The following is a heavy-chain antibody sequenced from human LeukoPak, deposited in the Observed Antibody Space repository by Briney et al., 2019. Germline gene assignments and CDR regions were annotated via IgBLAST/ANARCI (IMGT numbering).Heavy chain of an antibody. CDR2: ISASGGTT. Sequence: GGSLRLSCAASGFAVSSTYMSWVRQAPGKGLEWVSGISASGGTTFYADSVKGRFTISRDNSKNTLYLQMNGLRAEDTAVYYCAKQSNNFWDDYTVPPGYGMDVWGQGTTVIVSA. CDR1: GFAVSSTY. V-gene: IGHV3-23*01. CDR3: AKQSNNFWDDYTVPPGYGMDV. D-gene: IGHD3-16*01. J-gene: IGHJ6*01.